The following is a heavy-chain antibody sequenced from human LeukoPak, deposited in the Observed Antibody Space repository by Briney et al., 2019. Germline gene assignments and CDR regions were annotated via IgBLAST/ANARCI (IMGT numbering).Heavy chain of an antibody. V-gene: IGHV3-23*01. Sequence: KPGGSVRLSCVASGFDFGTYAMSWVRQAPGKGLEWVSGISGSGGRTYYADSVKGRFTISRDNSKNTLYLQMNSLRAEDTAVYYCAKTNYYDSSGYYVYYYYGMDVWGQGTTVTVSS. CDR2: ISGSGGRT. J-gene: IGHJ6*02. D-gene: IGHD3-22*01. CDR3: AKTNYYDSSGYYVYYYYGMDV. CDR1: GFDFGTYA.